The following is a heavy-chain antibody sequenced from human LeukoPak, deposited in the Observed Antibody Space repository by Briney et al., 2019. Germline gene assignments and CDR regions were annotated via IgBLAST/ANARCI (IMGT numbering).Heavy chain of an antibody. Sequence: SETLSLTCAVYGGSFSGYYWSWIRQPPGKGLEWIGEINHSGSTNYNPSLKSRVTISVDMSKNQFSLKLSSVTAADTAVYYCARIDYVWGSYRPYYYYYGMDVWGKGTTVTVSS. V-gene: IGHV4-34*01. CDR3: ARIDYVWGSYRPYYYYYGMDV. CDR1: GGSFSGYY. J-gene: IGHJ6*04. CDR2: INHSGST. D-gene: IGHD3-16*02.